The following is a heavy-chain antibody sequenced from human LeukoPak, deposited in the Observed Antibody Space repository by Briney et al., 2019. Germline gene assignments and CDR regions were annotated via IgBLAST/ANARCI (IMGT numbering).Heavy chain of an antibody. J-gene: IGHJ4*02. V-gene: IGHV3-33*01. Sequence: GGSLRLSCAASGFTFSTYGMHWVRQAPGKGLEWVADIWYDGSNKYYEDSVRGRFTISRDNSKNTLYLQMNSLRAEDTAVYYCARDPGVRWLVGFDYWGQGTLVTVSS. D-gene: IGHD6-19*01. CDR2: IWYDGSNK. CDR3: ARDPGVRWLVGFDY. CDR1: GFTFSTYG.